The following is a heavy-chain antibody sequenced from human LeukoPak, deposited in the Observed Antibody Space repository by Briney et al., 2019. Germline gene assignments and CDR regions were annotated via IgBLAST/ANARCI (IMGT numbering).Heavy chain of an antibody. D-gene: IGHD6-13*01. CDR1: VGSISISSYY. CDR3: ARDSSSLGFDY. Sequence: PSETLSLTCTLSVGSISISSYYCGWVRQPPGKGLEWIGSIYYSGSTYYNPSLKSRVTISVDTSKNQFSLKLSSVTAADTAVYYCARDSSSLGFDYWGQGTLVTVSS. CDR2: IYYSGST. V-gene: IGHV4-39*07. J-gene: IGHJ4*02.